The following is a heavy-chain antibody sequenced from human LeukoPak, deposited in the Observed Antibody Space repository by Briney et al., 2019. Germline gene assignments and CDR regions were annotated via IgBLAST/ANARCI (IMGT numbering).Heavy chain of an antibody. J-gene: IGHJ6*02. V-gene: IGHV4-4*07. CDR1: GGSISSYY. Sequence: PSETLSLTCTVSGGSISSYYWSWIRQPAGKGLEWIGRIYTGGSTNYNPSLKSRVTMSVDTSKNQFSLKLSSVTAADTAVYYCAREGEDLRFLEWLPRDGMDVWGQGTTVTVSS. D-gene: IGHD3-3*01. CDR2: IYTGGST. CDR3: AREGEDLRFLEWLPRDGMDV.